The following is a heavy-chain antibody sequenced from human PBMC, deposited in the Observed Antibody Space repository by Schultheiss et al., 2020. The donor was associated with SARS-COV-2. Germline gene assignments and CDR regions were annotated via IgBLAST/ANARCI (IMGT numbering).Heavy chain of an antibody. D-gene: IGHD2-2*01. V-gene: IGHV1-18*01. CDR2: ISAYNGNT. Sequence: ASVKVSCKASGYTFTSYGISWVRQAPGQGLEWMGWISAYNGNTNYAQKLQGRVTMTTDTSTSTAYMELRSLRSDDTAVYYCARDCSSTSCYGWFDRWGQGTLVTVSS. CDR1: GYTFTSYG. J-gene: IGHJ5*02. CDR3: ARDCSSTSCYGWFDR.